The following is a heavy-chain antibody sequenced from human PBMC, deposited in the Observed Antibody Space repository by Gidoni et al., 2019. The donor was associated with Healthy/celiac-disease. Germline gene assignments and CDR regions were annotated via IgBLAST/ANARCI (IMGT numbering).Heavy chain of an antibody. J-gene: IGHJ4*02. CDR1: GFNFTISA. Sequence: QIQLVQSGPEVKKPGTSVKVSCKASGFNFTISAVQWVRQARGQRLEWIGWIVVGSGNTNYAQKFQERVTITRDMSTSTAYMELSSLRSEDTAVYYCAAAPRRITIFGVVPMNDYWGQGTLVTVSS. D-gene: IGHD3-3*01. CDR3: AAAPRRITIFGVVPMNDY. CDR2: IVVGSGNT. V-gene: IGHV1-58*01.